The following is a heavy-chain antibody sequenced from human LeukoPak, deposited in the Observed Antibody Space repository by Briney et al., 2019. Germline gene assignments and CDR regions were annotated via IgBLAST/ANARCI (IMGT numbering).Heavy chain of an antibody. CDR1: GYIFTSYW. D-gene: IGHD5-24*01. V-gene: IGHV5-51*01. J-gene: IGHJ4*02. CDR2: IYPGDSDT. CDR3: ARRRDGYNYYFDY. Sequence: GESLKISCKGSGYIFTSYWIGWVRQMPGKGLEWMGLIYPGDSDTKYSPSFQGQVTISADKSISTAYLQWSSPKASDTAIYYCARRRDGYNYYFDYWAQGTLVTVSS.